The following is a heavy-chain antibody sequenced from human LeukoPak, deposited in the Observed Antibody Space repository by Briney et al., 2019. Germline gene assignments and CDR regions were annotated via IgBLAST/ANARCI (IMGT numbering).Heavy chain of an antibody. Sequence: GVSLRLSCVASGFTFTSHSLNWLRQAPGKGLEWVASISSDSDYILYAESVKGRFTISRDNAKNSLYLQMNSLRAEDTAVYYCARDHYYDSSKGWVDYWGQGTLVTVSS. CDR1: GFTFTSHS. J-gene: IGHJ4*02. D-gene: IGHD3-22*01. CDR3: ARDHYYDSSKGWVDY. V-gene: IGHV3-21*01. CDR2: ISSDSDYI.